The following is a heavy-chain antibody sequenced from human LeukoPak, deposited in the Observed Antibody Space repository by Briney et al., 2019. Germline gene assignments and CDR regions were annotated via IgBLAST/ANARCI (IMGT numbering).Heavy chain of an antibody. J-gene: IGHJ4*02. CDR3: ARGAYDILTGYFDY. V-gene: IGHV3-7*01. CDR1: GFTFSSYW. D-gene: IGHD3-9*01. Sequence: GSLRLSCAASGFTFSSYWMSWVRQAPGKGLEWVANIKQDGSEKYYVDSVKGRFTISRDNAKNSLYLQMNSLRAEDTAVYYCARGAYDILTGYFDYWGQGTLVTVSS. CDR2: IKQDGSEK.